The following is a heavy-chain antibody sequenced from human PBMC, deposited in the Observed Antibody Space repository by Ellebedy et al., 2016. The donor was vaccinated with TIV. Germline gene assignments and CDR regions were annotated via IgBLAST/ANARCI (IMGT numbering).Heavy chain of an antibody. Sequence: MPSETLSLTCTVSYDSISSYYWSWIRQPPGKGLEWIGYIYYSGSTNYNPSLKSRVTISLDTSKNQHSLKLSSVTAADTAVYYCATGPNQDFFDYWGQGTLVTVSS. D-gene: IGHD1-14*01. CDR3: ATGPNQDFFDY. J-gene: IGHJ4*02. CDR2: IYYSGST. V-gene: IGHV4-59*01. CDR1: YDSISSYY.